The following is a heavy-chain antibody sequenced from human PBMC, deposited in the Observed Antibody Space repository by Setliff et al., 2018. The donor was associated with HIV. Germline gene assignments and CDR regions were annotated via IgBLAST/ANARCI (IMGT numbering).Heavy chain of an antibody. Sequence: LRLSCEGSGFTFKNYAMHWVRQVPGKGLEWVADITWNSGSIVYADSVKGRFTISRDNAKNSLYLQMESLRPEDTALYYCAKDRGRIAAAGYFDSWGQGTQVTVSS. J-gene: IGHJ4*02. CDR2: ITWNSGSI. V-gene: IGHV3-9*01. CDR1: GFTFKNYA. D-gene: IGHD6-13*01. CDR3: AKDRGRIAAAGYFDS.